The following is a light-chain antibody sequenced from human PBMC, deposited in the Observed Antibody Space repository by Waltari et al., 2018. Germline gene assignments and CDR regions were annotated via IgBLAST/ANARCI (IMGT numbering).Light chain of an antibody. CDR2: NNN. Sequence: QSVLTQLPSASGTPGQRVTISCSGSYSNIGSNAINWYQHLPGTAPKLLIYNNNQRPSGVPARFSGSKSGTSASLAISGLQSEDEADYYCAAWDDSLNGHVVFGGGTKLTVL. CDR3: AAWDDSLNGHVV. V-gene: IGLV1-44*01. CDR1: YSNIGSNA. J-gene: IGLJ2*01.